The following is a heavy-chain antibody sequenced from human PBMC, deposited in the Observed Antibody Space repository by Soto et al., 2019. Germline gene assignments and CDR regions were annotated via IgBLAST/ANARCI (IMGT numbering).Heavy chain of an antibody. CDR1: GYTFTSYG. CDR2: ISAYNGNT. J-gene: IGHJ4*02. V-gene: IGHV1-18*01. CDR3: ARDQKVVVAATHIDY. Sequence: ASVKVSCKASGYTFTSYGISWVRQAPGQGLEWMGWISAYNGNTNYAQKLQGRVTMTTDTSTSTAYMELRSLRSDDTAVYYCARDQKVVVAATHIDYWGQGTLVTVSS. D-gene: IGHD2-15*01.